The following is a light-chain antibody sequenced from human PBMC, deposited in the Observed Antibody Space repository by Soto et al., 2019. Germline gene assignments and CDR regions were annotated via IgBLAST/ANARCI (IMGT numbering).Light chain of an antibody. CDR3: GTWDASLSAYV. V-gene: IGLV1-51*01. Sequence: QSLLTHPPSVSAAPGQKVTISCSGSSPNIGNNYVSWYQQFPGTAPKLLTYDNNKRPSGIPDRFSGSKSGTSATLGITGLQTGDEADYYCGTWDASLSAYVFGTGTKVTVL. CDR1: SPNIGNNY. CDR2: DNN. J-gene: IGLJ1*01.